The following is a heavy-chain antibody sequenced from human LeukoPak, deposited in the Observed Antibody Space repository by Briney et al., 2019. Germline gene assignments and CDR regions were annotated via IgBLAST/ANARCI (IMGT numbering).Heavy chain of an antibody. CDR2: IYSGGST. CDR1: GFTVSSNY. J-gene: IGHJ4*02. Sequence: GGSLRLSCAASGFTVSSNYMSWVRQAQAKGLEWVSVIYSGGSTYYADSVKGRFTISRDNSKNTLYLQMNSLRAEDTAVYYCARARFFDYWGQGTLVAVSS. D-gene: IGHD4-17*01. CDR3: ARARFFDY. V-gene: IGHV3-53*01.